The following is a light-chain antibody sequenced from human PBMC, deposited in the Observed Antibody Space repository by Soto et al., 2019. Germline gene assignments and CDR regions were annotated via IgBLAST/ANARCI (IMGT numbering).Light chain of an antibody. Sequence: QSVLTQPPSVSEAPGQRVTISCTGSSSNIGAGYDVHWYQQLPGTAPKLLIYGNSNRPSGVPDRFSGSKSGTSASLAITGLQAEDEADYYCQSYDSSVSKVVFGGGTKVTVL. CDR2: GNS. V-gene: IGLV1-40*01. CDR3: QSYDSSVSKVV. CDR1: SSNIGAGYD. J-gene: IGLJ2*01.